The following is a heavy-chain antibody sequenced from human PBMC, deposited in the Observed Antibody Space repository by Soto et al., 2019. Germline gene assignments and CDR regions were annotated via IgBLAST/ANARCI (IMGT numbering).Heavy chain of an antibody. CDR3: ALTTVTTYKRDY. D-gene: IGHD4-17*01. V-gene: IGHV3-23*01. Sequence: EVQLLESGGGLVQPGGSLRLSCAASGFIFSTYAMTWVRQAPGKGPEWVSSIDGSGGTTYYADSVQGRFTISRDNSKNTLYLQVSSLTSEDTAVYYCALTTVTTYKRDYWGQGTPVAVSS. CDR1: GFIFSTYA. J-gene: IGHJ4*02. CDR2: IDGSGGTT.